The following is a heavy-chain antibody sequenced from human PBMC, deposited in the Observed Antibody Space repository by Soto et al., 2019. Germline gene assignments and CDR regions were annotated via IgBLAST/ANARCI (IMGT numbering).Heavy chain of an antibody. CDR3: ATRIYSIAVAGPSLVDY. CDR2: MNPNSGNT. J-gene: IGHJ4*02. Sequence: ASVKVSCKASGYTFTSYDINWVRQATGQGLEWMGWMNPNSGNTGYAQKFQGRVTMTRNTSISTAYMELSSLRSEDTAVYYCATRIYSIAVAGPSLVDYWGQGTLVTVSS. D-gene: IGHD6-19*01. V-gene: IGHV1-8*01. CDR1: GYTFTSYD.